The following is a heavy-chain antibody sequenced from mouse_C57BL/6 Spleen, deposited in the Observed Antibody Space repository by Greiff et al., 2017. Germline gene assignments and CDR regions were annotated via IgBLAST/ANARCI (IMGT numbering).Heavy chain of an antibody. CDR1: GYSFTGYF. CDR2: INPYNGDT. J-gene: IGHJ2*01. Sequence: EVKLMESGPELVKPGDSVKISCKASGYSFTGYFMNWVMQSHGKSLEWIGRINPYNGDTFYNQKFKGKATLTVDKSSSTAHMELRRLTSEDSAVYYCARDPFDYWGQGTTLTVSS. V-gene: IGHV1-20*01. CDR3: ARDPFDY.